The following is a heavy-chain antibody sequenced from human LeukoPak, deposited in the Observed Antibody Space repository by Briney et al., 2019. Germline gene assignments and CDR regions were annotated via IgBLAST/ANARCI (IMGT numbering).Heavy chain of an antibody. D-gene: IGHD6-19*01. CDR2: ISSSGSTI. CDR3: ARLYSSGYDY. J-gene: IGHJ4*02. Sequence: SGGSLRLSCAASGFTFSSYEMNWVRQAPGKGLEWVSYISSSGSTIYYADSVKGRFTISRDNAKNSLYLQMNSLRAEDTAVYYCARLYSSGYDYWGQGTLVTVSS. V-gene: IGHV3-48*03. CDR1: GFTFSSYE.